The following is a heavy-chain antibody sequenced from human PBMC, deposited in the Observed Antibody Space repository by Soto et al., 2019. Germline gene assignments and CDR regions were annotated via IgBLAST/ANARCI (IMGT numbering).Heavy chain of an antibody. V-gene: IGHV3-23*01. J-gene: IGHJ4*02. D-gene: IGHD4-4*01. CDR3: AKGSTVTTCIDY. CDR1: GLTFSSYA. CDR2: ISGSGGST. Sequence: GGSLRLSCAASGLTFSSYAMSWVRQAPGKGLEWVSAISGSGGSTYYADSVKGRFTISRVNSKNTLYLQMNSLRAGDTAVYYCAKGSTVTTCIDYWGQGTLVTVSS.